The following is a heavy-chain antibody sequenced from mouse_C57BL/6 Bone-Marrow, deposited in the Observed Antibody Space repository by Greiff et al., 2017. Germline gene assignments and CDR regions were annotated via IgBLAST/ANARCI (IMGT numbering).Heavy chain of an antibody. V-gene: IGHV10-1*01. CDR2: IRSKSNNYAT. J-gene: IGHJ2*01. CDR1: GFSFNTYA. CDR3: VRQNYGSPLFDY. D-gene: IGHD1-1*01. Sequence: EVKVVESGGGLVQPKGSLKLSCAASGFSFNTYAMNWVRQAPGKGLEWVARIRSKSNNYATYYADSVKDRFTISRDDSESMLYLQMNNLKTEDTAMYYCVRQNYGSPLFDYWGQGTTLTVSS.